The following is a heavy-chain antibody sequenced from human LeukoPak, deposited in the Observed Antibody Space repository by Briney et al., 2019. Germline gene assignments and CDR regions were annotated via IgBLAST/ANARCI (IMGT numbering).Heavy chain of an antibody. V-gene: IGHV4-59*01. Sequence: PSETLSLTCSVSGGSISSYYWSWIRHPPGEGLEWLGHIYSSGSTTDSPSLKSRVTISVDTSKNQLSLKLTSVTPADTAVYYCARFSTFRDSSGYYLDYWGQGILVTVSS. CDR1: GGSISSYY. CDR2: IYSSGST. J-gene: IGHJ4*02. CDR3: ARFSTFRDSSGYYLDY. D-gene: IGHD3-22*01.